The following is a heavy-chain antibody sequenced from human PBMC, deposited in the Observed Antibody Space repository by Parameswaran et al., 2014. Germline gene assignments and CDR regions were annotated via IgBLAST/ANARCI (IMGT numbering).Heavy chain of an antibody. Sequence: VRQAPGKGLEWVSVIYSGGSTYYADSVKGRFTISRDNSKNTLYLQMNSLRAEDTAVYFCARGHHHTAMADSGMDVWGQGTTVTVSS. V-gene: IGHV3-66*01. CDR2: IYSGGST. CDR3: ARGHHHTAMADSGMDV. J-gene: IGHJ6*02. D-gene: IGHD5-18*01.